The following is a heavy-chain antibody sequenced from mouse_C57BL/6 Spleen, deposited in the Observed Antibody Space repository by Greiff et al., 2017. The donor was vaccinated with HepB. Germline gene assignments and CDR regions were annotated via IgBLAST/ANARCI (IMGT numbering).Heavy chain of an antibody. CDR3: ARSPPSPLYDYNWYFDV. Sequence: EVQLQQSGPELVKPGASVKISCKASGYSFTDYNMNWVKQSNGKSLEWIGVINPNYGTTSYNQKFKGKATLTVDQSSSTAYMQLNSLTSEDAAVYYCARSPPSPLYDYNWYFDVWGTGTTVTVAS. V-gene: IGHV1-39*01. D-gene: IGHD2-4*01. CDR2: INPNYGTT. CDR1: GYSFTDYN. J-gene: IGHJ1*03.